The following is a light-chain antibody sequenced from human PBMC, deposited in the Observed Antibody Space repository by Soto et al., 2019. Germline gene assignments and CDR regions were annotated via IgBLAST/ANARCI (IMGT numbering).Light chain of an antibody. J-gene: IGLJ1*01. CDR1: SSNIGAGYD. V-gene: IGLV1-40*01. CDR2: GNS. Sequence: QSVLTQPPSVSGAPGQRVTISCTGSSSNIGAGYDVHWYQQFQGTAPKLLIYGNSNRPSGVPDRFSGSKSGTSASLAITGLQAEDEADYYCQSYDSSLSGYVFGTGTKLTVL. CDR3: QSYDSSLSGYV.